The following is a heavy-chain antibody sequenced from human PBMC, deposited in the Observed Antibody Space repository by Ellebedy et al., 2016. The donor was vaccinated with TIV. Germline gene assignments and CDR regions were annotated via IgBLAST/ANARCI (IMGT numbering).Heavy chain of an antibody. J-gene: IGHJ4*02. V-gene: IGHV4-61*01. Sequence: MPSETLSLTCTVSDYSISSGYYWSWIRQPPGKGLEWIGYTYSSGSGEYNPSLKSRVTMSVDTYRGQFSLRLNSVTAADTAVYYCTKTRGWLQPDFHYWGQGSLVTVSS. CDR3: TKTRGWLQPDFHY. CDR1: DYSISSGYY. CDR2: TYSSGSG. D-gene: IGHD5-24*01.